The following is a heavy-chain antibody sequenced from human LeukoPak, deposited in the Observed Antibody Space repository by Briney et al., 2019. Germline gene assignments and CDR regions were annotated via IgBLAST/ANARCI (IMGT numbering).Heavy chain of an antibody. D-gene: IGHD2-2*01. CDR3: AADGDSYQLLSGYYYMDV. CDR1: GFTFTSSA. V-gene: IGHV1-58*01. J-gene: IGHJ6*03. Sequence: ASVKVSCKASGFTFTSSAVQWVRQARGQRLEWIGWIVVGSGNTNYAQKFQERVTITRDMSTSTAYVELSSLRSEDTAVYYCAADGDSYQLLSGYYYMDVWGKGTTVTVSS. CDR2: IVVGSGNT.